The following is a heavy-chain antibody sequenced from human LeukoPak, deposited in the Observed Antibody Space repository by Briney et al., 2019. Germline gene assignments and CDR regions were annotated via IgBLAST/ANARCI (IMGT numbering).Heavy chain of an antibody. D-gene: IGHD4-17*01. V-gene: IGHV3-23*01. CDR1: GFTFNYFG. J-gene: IGHJ3*02. CDR2: MSVSGGDT. Sequence: GGSLRLSCAASGFTFNYFGMSWVRQAPGKGLEWVAIMSVSGGDTYYAASVKGRFTISRDNAQNSLYLQMNSLRAEDSSVYYCARPTTVTTISADAFDIWGQGTMVTVSS. CDR3: ARPTTVTTISADAFDI.